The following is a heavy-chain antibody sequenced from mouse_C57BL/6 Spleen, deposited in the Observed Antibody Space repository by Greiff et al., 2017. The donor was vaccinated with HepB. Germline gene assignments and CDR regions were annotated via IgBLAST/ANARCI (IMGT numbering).Heavy chain of an antibody. CDR1: GYTFTDYY. Sequence: VQLQQSGPELVKPGASVKISCKASGYTFTDYYMNWVKQSHGKSLEWIGDINPNNGGTSYNQKFKGKATLTVDKSSSTAYMELRSLTSEDSAVYYCARWLEYYGSSLYFDYWGQGTTLTVSS. J-gene: IGHJ2*01. D-gene: IGHD1-1*01. CDR2: INPNNGGT. CDR3: ARWLEYYGSSLYFDY. V-gene: IGHV1-26*01.